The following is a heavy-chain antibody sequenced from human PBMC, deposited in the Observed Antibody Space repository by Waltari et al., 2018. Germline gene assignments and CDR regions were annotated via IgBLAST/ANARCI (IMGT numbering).Heavy chain of an antibody. D-gene: IGHD6-19*01. V-gene: IGHV4-59*08. Sequence: QVQLQESGPGLVKPSETLSLTCTVPGGSISSYSWSWIRQPPGKGLEWVGYIDYSGSTNYNPSLKSRVTISVDTSKNQFSLKLSSVTAADTAVYYRARHIGYSSGRGWFDPWGQGTLVTVSS. J-gene: IGHJ5*02. CDR2: IDYSGST. CDR1: GGSISSYS. CDR3: ARHIGYSSGRGWFDP.